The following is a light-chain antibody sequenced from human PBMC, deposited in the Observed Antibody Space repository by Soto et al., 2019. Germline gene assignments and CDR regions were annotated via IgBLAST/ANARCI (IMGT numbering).Light chain of an antibody. Sequence: SVLPHSPGPLSLSPGERATLSCRASQGVISSYLACYRRKRGQAPRLLIYGASSRPSGIPARFSGGGSGTDFTLTISRLEPEDFAGDYCQQDDSPRPTFGPRT. CDR3: QQDDSPRPT. CDR2: GAS. J-gene: IGKJ3*01. V-gene: IGKV3-20*01. CDR1: QGVISSY.